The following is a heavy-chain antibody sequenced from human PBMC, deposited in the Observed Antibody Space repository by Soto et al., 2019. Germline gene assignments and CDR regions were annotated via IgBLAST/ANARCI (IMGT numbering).Heavy chain of an antibody. Sequence: SETLSLTCTVSGGSISSGGYYWSWIRQHPGKGLEWIGYIYYSGSTYYNPSLKSRVTISVDTSKNQFSLKLSSVTAADTAVYYCARSSSRVDYYYYMDVWGKGTTVTVSS. V-gene: IGHV4-31*03. CDR3: ARSSSRVDYYYYMDV. CDR2: IYYSGST. CDR1: GGSISSGGYY. J-gene: IGHJ6*03. D-gene: IGHD6-6*01.